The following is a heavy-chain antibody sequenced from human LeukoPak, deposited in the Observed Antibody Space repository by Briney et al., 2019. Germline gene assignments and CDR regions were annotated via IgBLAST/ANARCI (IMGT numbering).Heavy chain of an antibody. CDR3: ARVMVAPSWYFDL. J-gene: IGHJ2*01. CDR1: GYTFTSYG. D-gene: IGHD2-15*01. V-gene: IGHV1-18*04. CDR2: ISAYNGNT. Sequence: ASVEVSCKASGYTFTSYGISWVRQAPGQGLECMGWISAYNGNTNYAQKLQGRVTMTTDTSTSTAYMELRSLRSDDTAVYYCARVMVAPSWYFDLWGRGTLVTVSS.